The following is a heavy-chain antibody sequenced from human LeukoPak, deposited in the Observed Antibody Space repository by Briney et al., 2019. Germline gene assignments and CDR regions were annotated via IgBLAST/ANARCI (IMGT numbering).Heavy chain of an antibody. D-gene: IGHD3-3*01. CDR2: IYTSGST. CDR1: GGSISSYY. Sequence: PSETLSLTCIVSGGSISSYYWSWIRQPAGKGLEWIGRIYTSGSTNYNPSLKSRVTMSVDTSKNQFSLKLSSVTAADTAVYYCASDVWVFDSYDFWSGYPKYNWFDPWGQGTLVTVSS. J-gene: IGHJ5*02. V-gene: IGHV4-4*07. CDR3: ASDVWVFDSYDFWSGYPKYNWFDP.